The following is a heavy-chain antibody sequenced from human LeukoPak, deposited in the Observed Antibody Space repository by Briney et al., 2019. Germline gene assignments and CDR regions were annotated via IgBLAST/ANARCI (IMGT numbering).Heavy chain of an antibody. D-gene: IGHD6-13*01. V-gene: IGHV3-7*01. CDR3: GGFGYEAAVDL. Sequence: PGGSLRLSCAASGLTFNTYWMTWVRQAPGKGLEWVANIKPDESETYYVDTVKGRFTISRDNAKNLLYLQMNSLRGEDTAVYYCGGFGYEAAVDLWGQGTLVTVPS. CDR2: IKPDESET. J-gene: IGHJ4*02. CDR1: GLTFNTYW.